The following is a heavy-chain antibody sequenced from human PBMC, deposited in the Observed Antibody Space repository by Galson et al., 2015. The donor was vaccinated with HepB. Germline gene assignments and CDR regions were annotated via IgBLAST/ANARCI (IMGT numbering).Heavy chain of an antibody. V-gene: IGHV3-74*01. Sequence: SLRLSCAASGFTFSSSCMHWVRQAPGKGLEWVSRIYSEGSGTSYADTVKGRFTISRDNSKNTLYLQMNSLRAEDTAVYYCARERFSSGFVPGYWGQGTLVTVSS. D-gene: IGHD3-22*01. CDR2: IYSEGSGT. CDR1: GFTFSSSC. J-gene: IGHJ4*02. CDR3: ARERFSSGFVPGY.